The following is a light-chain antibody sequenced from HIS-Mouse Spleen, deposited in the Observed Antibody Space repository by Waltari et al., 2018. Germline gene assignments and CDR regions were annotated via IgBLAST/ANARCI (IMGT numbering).Light chain of an antibody. CDR3: QAWDSSTYV. Sequence: SYELTRPPSVSVSPGQTASITCSGDKLGDKYACWYQQKPGQSPVLVIYQDSKRPSGIPGRFSGSNSGNTATLTISGTQAMDEADYYCQAWDSSTYVFGTGTKVTVL. CDR2: QDS. V-gene: IGLV3-1*01. J-gene: IGLJ1*01. CDR1: KLGDKY.